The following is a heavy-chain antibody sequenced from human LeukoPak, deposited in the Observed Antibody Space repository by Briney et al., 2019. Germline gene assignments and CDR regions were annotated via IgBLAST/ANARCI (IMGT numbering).Heavy chain of an antibody. CDR3: AKDIRSVVPAAIDY. D-gene: IGHD2-2*01. CDR1: EFSVNNYF. V-gene: IGHV3-23*01. CDR2: ISGSGGST. Sequence: GGSLRLSCAASEFSVNNYFMSWVRQAPGKGLERVSGISGSGGSTYYADSVKGRFTISRDNSKNTLSVQMNSLRAEDTAVYYCAKDIRSVVPAAIDYWGQGTLVTVSS. J-gene: IGHJ4*02.